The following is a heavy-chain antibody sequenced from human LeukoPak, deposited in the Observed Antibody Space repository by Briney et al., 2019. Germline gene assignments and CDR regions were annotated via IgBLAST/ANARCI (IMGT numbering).Heavy chain of an antibody. D-gene: IGHD6-19*01. CDR3: ARARGRIAVAGIDY. CDR1: GYTFTSYG. CDR2: ISAYNGNT. Sequence: ASVKVSCKASGYTFTSYGISWVRRAPGQGREWMGWISAYNGNTNYSQKLQGRVTITTDTSTSTAYMELRSLRSDDTAVYYCARARGRIAVAGIDYWGQGTLVTVSS. J-gene: IGHJ4*02. V-gene: IGHV1-18*04.